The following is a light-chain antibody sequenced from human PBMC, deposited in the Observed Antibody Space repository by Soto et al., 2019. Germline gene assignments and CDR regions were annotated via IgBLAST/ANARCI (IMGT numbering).Light chain of an antibody. CDR2: GAS. Sequence: DIVLTQSPGTLSLSPGERATLSCRASQSVSNSYLAGYQQKPGQAPRLIIYGASSRSTGIPDRFSGDGSGTDFKLTIIRLEPEKFVVYYCQHYGTSPEWTFGQGTKGEVK. CDR1: QSVSNSY. V-gene: IGKV3-20*01. J-gene: IGKJ1*01. CDR3: QHYGTSPEWT.